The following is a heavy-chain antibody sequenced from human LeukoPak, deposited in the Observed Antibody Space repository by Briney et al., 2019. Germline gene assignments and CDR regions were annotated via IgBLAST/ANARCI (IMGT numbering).Heavy chain of an antibody. D-gene: IGHD7-27*01. V-gene: IGHV4-34*01. CDR3: ARGDDEANWGSSDY. Sequence: PSETLSLTCAVYGGSFSGYYWSWIRQPPGKGLEWIGEINHSGSTNYNPSLKSRVTISVDTSKNQFSLKLSSVTAADTAVYYCARGDDEANWGSSDYWGQGTLVTVSS. CDR1: GGSFSGYY. CDR2: INHSGST. J-gene: IGHJ4*02.